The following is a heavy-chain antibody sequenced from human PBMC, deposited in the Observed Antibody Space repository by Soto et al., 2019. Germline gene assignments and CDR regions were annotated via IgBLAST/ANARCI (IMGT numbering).Heavy chain of an antibody. CDR2: ISYTGSA. CDR3: ARVNYGDYYYGMDV. J-gene: IGHJ6*02. CDR1: GGSINYSY. Sequence: SETLSLTCTVSGGSINYSYWTWIRQPPGKGLEWIGYISYTGSANYNASLKSRLTISVDTSKDQFSLKLSSVTAADTALYYCARVNYGDYYYGMDVWGQGTTVTVSS. D-gene: IGHD4-17*01. V-gene: IGHV4-59*01.